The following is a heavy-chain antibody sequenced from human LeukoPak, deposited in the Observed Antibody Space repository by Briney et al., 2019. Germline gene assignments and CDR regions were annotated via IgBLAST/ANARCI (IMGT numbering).Heavy chain of an antibody. CDR3: ARSSGSYFRGYDY. D-gene: IGHD1-26*01. Sequence: GESLKISCKGSGYRFTSYWIGWVRQMPGKGLEWMGIIYPGDSDTRYGPSFQGQVTISADKSISTAYLQWSSLKASDTAMYYCARSSGSYFRGYDYWGQGTLVTVSS. V-gene: IGHV5-51*01. J-gene: IGHJ4*02. CDR1: GYRFTSYW. CDR2: IYPGDSDT.